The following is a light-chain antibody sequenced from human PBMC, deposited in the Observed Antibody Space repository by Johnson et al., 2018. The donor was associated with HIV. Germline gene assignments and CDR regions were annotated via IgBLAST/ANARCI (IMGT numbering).Light chain of an antibody. CDR2: DNN. Sequence: TQPPSVSAAPGQKVTISCSGTSSNIGNNYVSWYQQFPGTAPKLVIYDNNNRPSGIPDRFSGSKSGTSATLGITGLQTGDEADYYCGTWDSSLTSYVFGAGTKVTVL. CDR1: SSNIGNNY. CDR3: GTWDSSLTSYV. V-gene: IGLV1-51*01. J-gene: IGLJ1*01.